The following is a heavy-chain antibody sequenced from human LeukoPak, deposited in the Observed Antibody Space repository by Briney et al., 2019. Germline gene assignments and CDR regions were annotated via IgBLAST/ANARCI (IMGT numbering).Heavy chain of an antibody. CDR1: GFTVSSNY. CDR3: ARDWSGYSYGMDV. J-gene: IGHJ6*04. Sequence: PGGSLRLSCAASGFTVSSNYMSWVRQAPGKGLEWVSVIYSGGSTYYADSVKGRFTISRDNSKNTLYLQMNSLRAEDTAVYYCARDWSGYSYGMDVWGKGTTVTTSS. D-gene: IGHD5-18*01. V-gene: IGHV3-53*01. CDR2: IYSGGST.